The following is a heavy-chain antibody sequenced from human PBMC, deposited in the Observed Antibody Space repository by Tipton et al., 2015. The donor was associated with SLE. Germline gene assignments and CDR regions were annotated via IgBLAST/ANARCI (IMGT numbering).Heavy chain of an antibody. CDR3: ARAPPYYYDSSGPYYYGMDV. J-gene: IGHJ6*02. CDR2: IYSGGST. D-gene: IGHD3-22*01. CDR1: GFTVSSNY. V-gene: IGHV3-66*01. Sequence: SLRLSCAASGFTVSSNYMSWVRQAPGKGLEWVSVIYSGGSTYYADSVKGRFTISRDNSKNTLYLQMNSLRAEDTAVYYCARAPPYYYDSSGPYYYGMDVWGQGTTVTVS.